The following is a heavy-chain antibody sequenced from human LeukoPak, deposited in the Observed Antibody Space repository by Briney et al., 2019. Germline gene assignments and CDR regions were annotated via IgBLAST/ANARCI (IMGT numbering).Heavy chain of an antibody. CDR2: ISYDGSNK. V-gene: IGHV3-30*03. J-gene: IGHJ4*02. D-gene: IGHD3-10*01. CDR1: GFTFSSYG. CDR3: ARDAGSGSYYLGYFDY. Sequence: PGRSLRLSCAASGFTFSSYGMHWVRQAPGKGLEWVAVISYDGSNKYYADSVKGRFTISRDNSKNTLYLQMNSLRAEDTAVYYCARDAGSGSYYLGYFDYWGQGTLVTVSS.